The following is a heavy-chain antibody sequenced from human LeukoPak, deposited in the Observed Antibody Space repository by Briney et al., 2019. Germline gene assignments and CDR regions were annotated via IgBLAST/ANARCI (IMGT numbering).Heavy chain of an antibody. V-gene: IGHV3-21*01. D-gene: IGHD5-12*01. Sequence: PGGSLRLSCAASGFTFSSYSMNWVRQAPGKGLEWVSSISSSSSYIYYADSVKGRFTISRDNAKNSLYLQMNSLRAEDTAVYYCARARYSGYDLAKGEYFQHWGQGTLVTVSS. CDR3: ARARYSGYDLAKGEYFQH. J-gene: IGHJ1*01. CDR1: GFTFSSYS. CDR2: ISSSSSYI.